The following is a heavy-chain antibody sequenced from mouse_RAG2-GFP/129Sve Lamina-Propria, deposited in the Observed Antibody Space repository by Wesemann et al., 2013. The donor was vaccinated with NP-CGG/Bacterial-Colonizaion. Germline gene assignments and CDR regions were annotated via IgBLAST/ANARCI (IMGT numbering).Heavy chain of an antibody. CDR1: GYTFTSYW. CDR3: ARRGGYYYYFDY. D-gene: IGHD2-3*01. CDR2: IDPSDSYT. J-gene: IGHJ2*01. Sequence: QVQLQQPGAELVKPGASVKVSCKASGYTFTSYWMHWVKQRPGQGLEWIGEIDPSDSYTNYNQKFKGKATLTVDTSSSTAYMQLSSLTSEDSAVYYCARRGGYYYYFDYWGQGTTLTVSS. V-gene: IGHV1-50*01.